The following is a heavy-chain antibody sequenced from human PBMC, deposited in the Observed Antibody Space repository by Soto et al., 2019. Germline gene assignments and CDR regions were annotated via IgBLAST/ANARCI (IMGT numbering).Heavy chain of an antibody. J-gene: IGHJ6*02. V-gene: IGHV1-46*01. CDR3: ARDLTRLLWFGELLIYYYGMDV. D-gene: IGHD3-10*01. Sequence: SVKVCCNSSADTLTSYYMHADRQAPGQGLEWMGIINPSGGSTSYAQKFQGRVTMTRDTSTSTVYMELSRLRSEDTAVYYCARDLTRLLWFGELLIYYYGMDVWGQGTTVTASS. CDR1: ADTLTSYY. CDR2: INPSGGST.